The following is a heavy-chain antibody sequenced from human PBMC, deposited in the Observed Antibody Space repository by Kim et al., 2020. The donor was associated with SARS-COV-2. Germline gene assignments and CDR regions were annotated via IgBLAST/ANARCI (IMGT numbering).Heavy chain of an antibody. CDR2: IYYSGST. CDR3: ARAPGVTIFGVVSSLGI. V-gene: IGHV4-59*01. J-gene: IGHJ3*02. CDR1: GGSISSYY. D-gene: IGHD3-3*01. Sequence: SETLSLTCTVYGGSISSYYWSWIRQPPGKGLEWIAYIYYSGSTNYNPSLKSRVTISVDTSKNQFSLKLSSVTAADTAVYYCARAPGVTIFGVVSSLGIWGHGTMVTVSS.